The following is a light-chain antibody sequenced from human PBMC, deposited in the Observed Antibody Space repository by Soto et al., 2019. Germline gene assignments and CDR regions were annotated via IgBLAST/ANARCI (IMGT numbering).Light chain of an antibody. CDR1: SSDIGTYNF. CDR2: ESS. V-gene: IGLV2-23*01. Sequence: QSALTQPASVSGSPGQSIAISCTGSSSDIGTYNFVSWYQQHPGQAPKLMIYESSKRPSGISSRFSGSRSGNTASLTISGLQADDEADYCYSPGGGLMWVFGGGTKLTVL. J-gene: IGLJ3*02. CDR3: YSPGGGLMWV.